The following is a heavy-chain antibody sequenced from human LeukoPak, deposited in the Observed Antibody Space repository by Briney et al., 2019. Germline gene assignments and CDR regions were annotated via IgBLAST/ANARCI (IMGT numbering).Heavy chain of an antibody. D-gene: IGHD3-22*01. CDR2: ISYDGSNK. CDR3: ARDLIVDYYDSSGS. J-gene: IGHJ4*02. CDR1: GVTFGSYA. V-gene: IGHV3-30-3*01. Sequence: GRSLRLSCAASGVTFGSYAMHWVRQAPGKGLEWVAVISYDGSNKYYADSVKGRFTISRDNSKNTLYLQMNSLRAEDTAVYYCARDLIVDYYDSSGSWGQGTLVTVSS.